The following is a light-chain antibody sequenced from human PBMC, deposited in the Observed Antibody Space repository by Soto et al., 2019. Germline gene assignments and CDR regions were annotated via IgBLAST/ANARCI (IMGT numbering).Light chain of an antibody. CDR3: QHYNSYPWT. Sequence: DIQVTQSPSTLSASVGDRVAITCRASQSSNRWLAWYQQKPGKAPKLLIFDASTLESRVPSRFSGSGSGTEFPLTISSLQPDDFATYCCQHYNSYPWTFGQGTKVDIK. J-gene: IGKJ1*01. CDR1: QSSNRW. CDR2: DAS. V-gene: IGKV1-5*01.